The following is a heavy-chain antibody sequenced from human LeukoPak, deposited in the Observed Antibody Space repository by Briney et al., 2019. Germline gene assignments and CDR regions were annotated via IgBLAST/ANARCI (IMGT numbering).Heavy chain of an antibody. Sequence: GGSLRLSCAASGFTFSSYSMNWVRQAPGKGLEWVSSISSSSSYIYYADSVKGRFTISRDNAKNSLYLQMNGLRAEDTAVYYCARDDCPRIAVAGSCRGPYYYYYYGMDVWGQGTTVTVSS. CDR3: ARDDCPRIAVAGSCRGPYYYYYYGMDV. J-gene: IGHJ6*02. V-gene: IGHV3-21*01. CDR2: ISSSSSYI. D-gene: IGHD6-19*01. CDR1: GFTFSSYS.